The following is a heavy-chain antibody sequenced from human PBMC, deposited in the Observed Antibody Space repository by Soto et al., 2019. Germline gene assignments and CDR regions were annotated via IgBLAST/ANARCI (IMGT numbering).Heavy chain of an antibody. CDR2: INGDGSGT. V-gene: IGHV3-74*01. D-gene: IGHD3-10*01. J-gene: IGHJ4*02. CDR1: GFTFSGSW. CDR3: ARGIFGSGTANDY. Sequence: EVQLVESGGGLVQPGGSLRLSCAASGFTFSGSWMHWVRQAPGKGLVWVSRINGDGSGTSYADVVKGRFTISRDDAKNTLFLQMNGLRAEDTAVYYCARGIFGSGTANDYWCQGTLVTVSS.